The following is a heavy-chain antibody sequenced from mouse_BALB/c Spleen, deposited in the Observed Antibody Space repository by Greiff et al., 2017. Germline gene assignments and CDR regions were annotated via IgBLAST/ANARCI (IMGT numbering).Heavy chain of an antibody. CDR2: IYPGSGST. CDR3: TRFITTATYGFAY. Sequence: LKQPGSELVRPGASVKLSCKASGYTFTSYWMHWVKQRPGQGLEWIGNIYPGSGSTNYDEKFKSKATLTVDTSSSTAYMQLSSLTSEDSAVYYCTRFITTATYGFAYWGQGTLVTVSA. V-gene: IGHV1S22*01. CDR1: GYTFTSYW. D-gene: IGHD1-2*01. J-gene: IGHJ3*01.